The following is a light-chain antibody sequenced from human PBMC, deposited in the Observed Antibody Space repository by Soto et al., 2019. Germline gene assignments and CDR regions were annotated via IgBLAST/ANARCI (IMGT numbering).Light chain of an antibody. CDR1: QSVRNNY. CDR2: DAS. Sequence: EIVLTQSPGTLSLFPGERAALSCRASQSVRNNYLAWYQLKPGQAPRLLIFDASSRATGTPDRFSGSGSGTDFTLTISRLEPEDFAVYYCQLYGSSPRTFGQGTQLEIK. J-gene: IGKJ2*01. CDR3: QLYGSSPRT. V-gene: IGKV3-20*01.